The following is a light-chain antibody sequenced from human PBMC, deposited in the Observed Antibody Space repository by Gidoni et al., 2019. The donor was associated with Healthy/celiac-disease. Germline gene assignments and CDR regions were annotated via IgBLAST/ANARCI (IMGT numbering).Light chain of an antibody. CDR3: QQSYSTPPRT. CDR1: QSISSY. Sequence: DIQMTQSPSSLSASVGDRVTITCRASQSISSYLNWYQQKPGKAPKLLSYAASSLQSGVPSRFSGSGSGTDFTLTISSLQPEDFATYYCQQSYSTPPRTCGQGTKLEIK. J-gene: IGKJ2*01. V-gene: IGKV1-39*01. CDR2: AAS.